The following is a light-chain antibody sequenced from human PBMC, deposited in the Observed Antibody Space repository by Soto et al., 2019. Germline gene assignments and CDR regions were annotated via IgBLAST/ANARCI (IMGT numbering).Light chain of an antibody. CDR2: EVT. CDR1: SSDVGGYNY. J-gene: IGLJ1*01. CDR3: SSYTATNTYV. Sequence: QSALTQPASISGSPGQSITISCTGTSSDVGGYNYVSWHQQHSGKAPKLIIYEVTNRPSGVSNRFSGSKSGNTASLTISGLQAEDEADYYCSSYTATNTYVFGTGTKVTVL. V-gene: IGLV2-14*01.